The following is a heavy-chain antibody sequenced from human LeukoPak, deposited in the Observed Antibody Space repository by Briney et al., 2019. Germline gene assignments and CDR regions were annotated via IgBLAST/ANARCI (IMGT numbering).Heavy chain of an antibody. CDR1: GGSISSSSYY. V-gene: IGHV4-39*07. CDR2: INHSGST. CDR3: ARDLYYYDSSGYYPLDY. D-gene: IGHD3-22*01. J-gene: IGHJ4*02. Sequence: PSETLSLTCTVSGGSISSSSYYWGWIRQPPGKGLEWIGEINHSGSTNYNPSLKSRVTISVDTSKNQFSLKLSSVTAADTAVYYCARDLYYYDSSGYYPLDYWGQGTLVTVSS.